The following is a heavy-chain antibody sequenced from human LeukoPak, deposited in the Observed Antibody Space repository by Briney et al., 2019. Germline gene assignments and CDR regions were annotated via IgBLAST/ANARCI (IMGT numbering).Heavy chain of an antibody. CDR2: ISAYNGNT. CDR3: ARWDDMITFGGYSDY. V-gene: IGHV1-18*01. CDR1: GYTFTSYG. D-gene: IGHD3-16*01. Sequence: ASVKVSCKASGYTFTSYGISWVRQAPGQGLEWMGWISAYNGNTNYAQKLQGRVTMTTDTSTSTAYMELRSLRSDDTAVYYCARWDDMITFGGYSDYWGQGTLVTVSS. J-gene: IGHJ4*02.